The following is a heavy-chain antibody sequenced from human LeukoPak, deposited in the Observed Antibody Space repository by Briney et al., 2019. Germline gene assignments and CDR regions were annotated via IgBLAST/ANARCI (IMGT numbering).Heavy chain of an antibody. Sequence: SVKVSCKASGGTFSSYAISWVRQAPAQGLEWMGGIIPIFGTANYAQKFQGRVTFTTDESTSTAYMELSSLRSEDTAVYYCARDQGAAAGRRDYYYYYMDVWGKGTTVTVSS. CDR3: ARDQGAAAGRRDYYYYYMDV. V-gene: IGHV1-69*05. J-gene: IGHJ6*03. CDR2: IIPIFGTA. CDR1: GGTFSSYA. D-gene: IGHD6-13*01.